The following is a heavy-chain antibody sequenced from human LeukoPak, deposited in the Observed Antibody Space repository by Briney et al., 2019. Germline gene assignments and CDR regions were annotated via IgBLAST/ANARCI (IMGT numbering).Heavy chain of an antibody. CDR2: INPSSGDT. CDR3: GRDPRGTYDY. J-gene: IGHJ4*02. Sequence: ASLKLSCKASGYSFTVAYNIHWLRQAPGQGPEFMGWINPSSGDTRYAEKFQGRVTVTRDTFISTAYMELSSLTSDDTAVYYRGRDPRGTYDYWGQGTLVTVSS. CDR1: GYSFTVAYN. V-gene: IGHV1-2*02. D-gene: IGHD5-12*01.